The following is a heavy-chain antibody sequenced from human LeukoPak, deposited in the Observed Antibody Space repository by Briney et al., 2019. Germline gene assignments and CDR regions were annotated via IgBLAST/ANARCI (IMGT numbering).Heavy chain of an antibody. V-gene: IGHV4-61*02. CDR2: IYTSGST. CDR3: ARGYQLLLFDY. CDR1: DGSISSGSYY. J-gene: IGHJ4*02. D-gene: IGHD2-2*01. Sequence: SQTLSLTCTVSDGSISSGSYYWSWIRQPAGKGLEWIGRIYTSGSTNYNPSLKSRVTISVDTSKNQFSLKLSSVTAADTAVYYCARGYQLLLFDYWGQGTLVTVSS.